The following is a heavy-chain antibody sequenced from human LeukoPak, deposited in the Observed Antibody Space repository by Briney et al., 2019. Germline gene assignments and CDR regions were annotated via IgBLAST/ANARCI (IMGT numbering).Heavy chain of an antibody. CDR3: AKVVWFGELSYYYGMDV. D-gene: IGHD3-10*01. V-gene: IGHV3-23*01. Sequence: PGGSLRLSCAASGFTFSSYAMSWVRQAPGRGLEWVSAISGSGGSTYYADSVKGRFTISRDNSKNTLYLQMNSLRAEDTAVYYCAKVVWFGELSYYYGMDVWGQGATVTVSS. CDR1: GFTFSSYA. CDR2: ISGSGGST. J-gene: IGHJ6*02.